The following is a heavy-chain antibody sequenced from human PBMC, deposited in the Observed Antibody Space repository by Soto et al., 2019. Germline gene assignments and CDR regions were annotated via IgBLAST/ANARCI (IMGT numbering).Heavy chain of an antibody. CDR2: IYYSGST. CDR3: ARDNYYSSGYYYETST. Sequence: PSETLSLTCTVSRGSISSGDYSWSWIRQPPRKGLEWIGYIYYSGSTYYNPSLQSRVTISVDTSKNQFSLRLSSVTAADTAVYYCARDNYYSSGYYYETSTWGQGTLVTVSS. J-gene: IGHJ5*02. CDR1: RGSISSGDYS. D-gene: IGHD3-22*01. V-gene: IGHV4-30-4*01.